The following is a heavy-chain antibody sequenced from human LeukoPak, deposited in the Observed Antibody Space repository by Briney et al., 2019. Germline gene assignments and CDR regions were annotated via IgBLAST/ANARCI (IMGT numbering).Heavy chain of an antibody. CDR1: GFTFSAYS. V-gene: IGHV3-48*02. D-gene: IGHD6-19*01. J-gene: IGHJ3*02. CDR2: ISSRSFIT. Sequence: GGSLRLSCAASGFTFSAYSMNWVRQAPGKGLDWVSYISSRSFITYYADSVKGRFTISRDNAKNSLYLEMNSLRDEDTAVYYCARSVIAVAGYDAFDIWGQGTVVTVSS. CDR3: ARSVIAVAGYDAFDI.